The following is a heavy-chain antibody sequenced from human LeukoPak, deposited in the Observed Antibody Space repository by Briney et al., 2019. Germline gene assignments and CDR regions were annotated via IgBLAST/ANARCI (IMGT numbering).Heavy chain of an antibody. D-gene: IGHD3-10*01. J-gene: IGHJ5*02. CDR1: GFTFSSYS. CDR2: ISSSSSTI. Sequence: GGSLRLSCAASGFTFSSYSMNWVRQAPGKGLEWVSYISSSSSTIYYADSVKGRFTISRDNAKNSLYLQMNSLRAEDTAVYYCARRHYYASGKMGPWGQGTLVTVSS. CDR3: ARRHYYASGKMGP. V-gene: IGHV3-48*01.